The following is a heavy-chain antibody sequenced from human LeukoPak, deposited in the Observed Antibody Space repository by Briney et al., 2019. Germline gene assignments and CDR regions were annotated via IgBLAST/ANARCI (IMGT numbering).Heavy chain of an antibody. CDR2: INPNSGGT. CDR3: ARDRKYRVEMATITDY. Sequence: GASVKVSCKASGYTFTGYYMHWVRQAPGQGLEWMGRINPNSGGTNYAQKFQGRVTMTRDTSISTAYMELSRLRSDDTAVYYCARDRKYRVEMATITDYWGQGTLVTVSS. D-gene: IGHD5-24*01. CDR1: GYTFTGYY. V-gene: IGHV1-2*06. J-gene: IGHJ4*02.